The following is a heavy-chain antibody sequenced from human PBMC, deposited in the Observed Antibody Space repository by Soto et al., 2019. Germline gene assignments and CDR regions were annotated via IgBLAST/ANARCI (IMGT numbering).Heavy chain of an antibody. CDR2: AYYSVTT. CDR3: ARGVAPAGFDY. V-gene: IGHV4-59*01. CDR1: GGYIRNFY. Sequence: PSVPMSHTCTVSGGYIRNFYWSWIRQPPGKGLECLGYAYYSVTTNYNPSLKSRVTISLDTSKNHFSLKLSSVTAADTAVYYCARGVAPAGFDYWGQGTLVTVSS. D-gene: IGHD2-2*01. J-gene: IGHJ4*02.